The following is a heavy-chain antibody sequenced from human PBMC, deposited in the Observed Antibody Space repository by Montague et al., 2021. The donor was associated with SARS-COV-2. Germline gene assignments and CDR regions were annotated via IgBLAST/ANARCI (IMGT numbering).Heavy chain of an antibody. J-gene: IGHJ6*03. CDR1: GESFSGHY. V-gene: IGHV4-34*01. D-gene: IGHD3-22*01. CDR2: IYHTGST. CDR3: ARGRIELSMIVVVMTGASYYMDV. Sequence: SKTLSLTCAVYGESFSGHYWTWIRQPPGKGLEWIGEIYHTGSTNYNPSLKSRVTISVDTSKNQFSLKLRSVTAADTAVYYCARGRIELSMIVVVMTGASYYMDVWGKGTTVTVPS.